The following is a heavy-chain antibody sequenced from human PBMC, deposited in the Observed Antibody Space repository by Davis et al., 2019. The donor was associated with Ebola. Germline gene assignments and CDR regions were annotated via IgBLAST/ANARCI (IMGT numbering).Heavy chain of an antibody. CDR2: THPEGVTI. CDR1: GFAFRDYW. J-gene: IGHJ6*02. D-gene: IGHD3-10*01. CDR3: ARSHYYNGQDL. Sequence: GESLKIPCAASGFAFRDYWMHWIRETPEGLLLVADTHPEGVTIRYADSVRGRFTISRDNVNSILYLQMNSLRPEDSAIYYCARSHYYNGQDLWGQGTRVTVSS. V-gene: IGHV3-74*01.